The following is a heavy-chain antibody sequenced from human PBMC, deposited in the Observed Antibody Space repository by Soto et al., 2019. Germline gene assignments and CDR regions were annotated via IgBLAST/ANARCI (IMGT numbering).Heavy chain of an antibody. CDR2: ISYTGST. CDR1: GGSISSSNTY. Sequence: QLQLQESGPGLVKPSETLSLTCTVSGGSISSSNTYWGWIRQPPGKGLEWIGTISYTGSTHYNPSLKSRVSISVDTSNNLFSLKLSSVSAADTAVYYCARPGRPYYYFYYMDVWGKGTTVTVSS. CDR3: ARPGRPYYYFYYMDV. D-gene: IGHD1-1*01. J-gene: IGHJ6*03. V-gene: IGHV4-39*01.